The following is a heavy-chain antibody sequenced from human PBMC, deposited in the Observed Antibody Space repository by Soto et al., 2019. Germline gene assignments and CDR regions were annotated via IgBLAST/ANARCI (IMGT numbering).Heavy chain of an antibody. Sequence: PSETLSLTCTVSGGSTSSDNYWSWVRQPPGKGLEWIGHIYYSGNTDYNPSLKSRLAISIDTSKNQFTLKLSSVTAADTAVYFCAREGGESSDGLYYFDSWGQGSLVTVSS. J-gene: IGHJ4*02. D-gene: IGHD3-16*01. CDR3: AREGGESSDGLYYFDS. CDR1: GGSTSSDNY. CDR2: IYYSGNT. V-gene: IGHV4-30-4*01.